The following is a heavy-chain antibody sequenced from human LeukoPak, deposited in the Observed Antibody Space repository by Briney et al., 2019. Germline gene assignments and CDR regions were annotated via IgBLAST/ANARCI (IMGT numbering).Heavy chain of an antibody. CDR1: GVSISSSSYY. D-gene: IGHD3-3*01. CDR2: IYYSGST. J-gene: IGHJ4*02. Sequence: SETLSLTCTVSGVSISSSSYYWGWIRQPPGKGLEWIGSIYYSGSTYYNPSLKSRVTISVDTSKNQFSLKLSSVTAADTAVYYCARDLNDFWSGYSTYFDYWGQGTLVTVSS. V-gene: IGHV4-39*07. CDR3: ARDLNDFWSGYSTYFDY.